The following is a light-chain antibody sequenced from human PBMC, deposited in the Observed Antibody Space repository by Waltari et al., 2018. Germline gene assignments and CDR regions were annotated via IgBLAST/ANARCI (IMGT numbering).Light chain of an antibody. J-gene: IGLJ1*01. Sequence: SYELTQPPSLSASPGQTASITCSGDKLGDQFASWYQQRPGQSPTLVIYQDTKRPSGIPERFSGSNSGNTATLTIRGTQALDEADYYCQTWDSRTAIFGTGTKVTVV. CDR2: QDT. V-gene: IGLV3-1*01. CDR1: KLGDQF. CDR3: QTWDSRTAI.